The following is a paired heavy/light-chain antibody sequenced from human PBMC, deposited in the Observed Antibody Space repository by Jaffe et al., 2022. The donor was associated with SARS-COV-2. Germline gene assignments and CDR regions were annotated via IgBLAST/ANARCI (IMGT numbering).Light chain of an antibody. J-gene: IGKJ2*02. Sequence: EVVMTQSPGTLSVSPGERATFSCRASQSVSTNLAWYQHKPGQSPRLLIYAPSTRATDVPVRFSGSGSGTEFTLTISSLQSEDSAVYYCQQYNNWPSTFGQGTKLEIK. V-gene: IGKV3-15*01. CDR2: APS. CDR3: QQYNNWPST. CDR1: QSVSTN.
Heavy chain of an antibody. J-gene: IGHJ5*02. CDR1: GFTFSDYT. CDR2: IDIAGGTI. V-gene: IGHV3-48*01. CDR3: ARGPPLFDP. Sequence: VQLVESGGGLVQPGGSLRLSCAASGFTFSDYTMNWVRQAPGKGLEWISYIDIAGGTIYYADSVKGRFTVSRDNAKKSLYLQMNSLRAEDTAMYYCARGPPLFDPWGQGTLVTVSS.